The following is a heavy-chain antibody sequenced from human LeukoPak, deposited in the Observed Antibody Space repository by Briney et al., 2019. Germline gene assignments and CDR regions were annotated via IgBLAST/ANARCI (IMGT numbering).Heavy chain of an antibody. CDR2: IPYDGSNK. CDR1: GFTFGTYG. V-gene: IGHV3-30*18. D-gene: IGHD2-2*02. CDR3: AKNRIPTAITPDS. Sequence: GRSLRLSCAASGFTFGTYGMHWVRQAPGKGLEWMAVIPYDGSNKYYADSVKGRFTISRDNSKNTLYLQMNSLRADDTAIYYCAKNRIPTAITPDSWGQGTLVIVSS. J-gene: IGHJ5*01.